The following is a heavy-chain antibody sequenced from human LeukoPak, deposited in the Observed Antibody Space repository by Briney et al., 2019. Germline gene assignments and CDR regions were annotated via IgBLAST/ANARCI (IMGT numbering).Heavy chain of an antibody. J-gene: IGHJ4*02. CDR2: IYYSGST. D-gene: IGHD3-22*01. V-gene: IGHV4-59*01. Sequence: SETLSLTCTVSGGSISSYYWSWIRQPPGKGLEWIGYIYYSGSTNYNPSLKSRVTISVDTSKNQFSLKLSSVTAADTAVYCCARARWGYDSSGYLGANYYFDYWGQGTLVTVSS. CDR3: ARARWGYDSSGYLGANYYFDY. CDR1: GGSISSYY.